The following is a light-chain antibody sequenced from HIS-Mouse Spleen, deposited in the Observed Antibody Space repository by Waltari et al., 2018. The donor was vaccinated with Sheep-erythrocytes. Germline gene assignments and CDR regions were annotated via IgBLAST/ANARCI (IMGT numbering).Light chain of an antibody. CDR1: KLGDKY. CDR2: QDS. V-gene: IGLV3-1*01. Sequence: SYELTQPPSVSVSPGQTARITCSGDKLGDKYACWYQQKPGRSPVLVIYQDSKRPSGIPDRFAGSNSGNTATLTISGTQAMEEADYYCQEWDSGTAWVFGGGNKLTVL. CDR3: QEWDSGTAWV. J-gene: IGLJ3*02.